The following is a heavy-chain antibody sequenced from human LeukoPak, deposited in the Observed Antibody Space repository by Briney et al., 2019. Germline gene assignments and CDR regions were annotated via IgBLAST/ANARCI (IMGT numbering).Heavy chain of an antibody. CDR2: IFYSGTT. J-gene: IGHJ4*02. D-gene: IGHD5-12*01. Sequence: SETLSLTCTVSGGSISNYYWSWIRQPPGKGLDWIGYIFYSGTTNYNPSLKSRVTISVDTSKNQFSLKLNSVTASDTAVYYCARGGSSGYDPFDYWGQGTLVTVSS. V-gene: IGHV4-59*08. CDR1: GGSISNYY. CDR3: ARGGSSGYDPFDY.